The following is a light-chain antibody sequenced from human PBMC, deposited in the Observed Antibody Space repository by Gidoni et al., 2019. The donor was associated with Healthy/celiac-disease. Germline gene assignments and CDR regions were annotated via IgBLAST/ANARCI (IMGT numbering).Light chain of an antibody. Sequence: DILMTQSPASLAVSLGERATINCKSSQSVLYSSNNKNYLAWYQQKPGQPPKLLIYWASTRESGVPDRFSGSGSGTDFTITISSLQAEDVAVYYCQQYYSTPYTFGQGTKLEIK. CDR3: QQYYSTPYT. V-gene: IGKV4-1*01. CDR2: WAS. CDR1: QSVLYSSNNKNY. J-gene: IGKJ2*01.